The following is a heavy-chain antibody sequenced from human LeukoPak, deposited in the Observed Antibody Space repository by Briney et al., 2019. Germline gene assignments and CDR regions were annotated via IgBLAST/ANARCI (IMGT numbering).Heavy chain of an antibody. CDR2: TSGSGGTT. CDR3: AKAYSSSSYSGHYGMDV. J-gene: IGHJ6*02. V-gene: IGHV3-23*01. D-gene: IGHD6-6*01. Sequence: TGGSLRLSCAASGFTFSSYAMNWVRQAPGKGLEWVSATSGSGGTTYYADSVKGRFTISRDNSKNTLYLQMNSLRAEDTAIYYCAKAYSSSSYSGHYGMDVWGQGTTVTVSS. CDR1: GFTFSSYA.